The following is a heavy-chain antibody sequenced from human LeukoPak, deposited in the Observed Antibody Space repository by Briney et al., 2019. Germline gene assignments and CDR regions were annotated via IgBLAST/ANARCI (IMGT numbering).Heavy chain of an antibody. V-gene: IGHV1-69*13. CDR2: IIPIFGTA. CDR3: ARGKGYSYVYGTDY. CDR1: GYTFTNNY. D-gene: IGHD5-18*01. Sequence: SVKVSCKASGYTFTNNYMHWVRQAPGQGLEWMGGIIPIFGTANYAQKFQGRVTITADESTSTAYMELSSLRSEDTAIYYCARGKGYSYVYGTDYWGQGTLVTVSS. J-gene: IGHJ4*02.